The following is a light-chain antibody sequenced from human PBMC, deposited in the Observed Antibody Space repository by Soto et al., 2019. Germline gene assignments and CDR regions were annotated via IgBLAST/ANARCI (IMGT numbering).Light chain of an antibody. V-gene: IGLV2-14*01. CDR1: SSDVGASNY. CDR2: DVS. Sequence: QSALTQPASVSGSPGQSITISCTGTSSDVGASNYVSWYQQYPGMAPKLMIYDVSNRPSGVSNRFSGSKSGNTASLTISGLQAEDEADYYCASYTISSTPLYVFGTGTKLPS. CDR3: ASYTISSTPLYV. J-gene: IGLJ1*01.